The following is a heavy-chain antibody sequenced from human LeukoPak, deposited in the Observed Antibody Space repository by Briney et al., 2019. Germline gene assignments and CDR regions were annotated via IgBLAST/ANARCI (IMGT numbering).Heavy chain of an antibody. CDR2: ISSSSSYI. Sequence: GGSLRLSCAASGFTFSSYSMNWVRQAPGKGLEWVSSISSSSSYIYYADSVKGRFTIYRDNAKNSLYLQMNSLRAEDTAVYYCARDGDYEYFQHWGQGTLVTVSS. J-gene: IGHJ1*01. CDR3: ARDGDYEYFQH. D-gene: IGHD4-17*01. CDR1: GFTFSSYS. V-gene: IGHV3-21*01.